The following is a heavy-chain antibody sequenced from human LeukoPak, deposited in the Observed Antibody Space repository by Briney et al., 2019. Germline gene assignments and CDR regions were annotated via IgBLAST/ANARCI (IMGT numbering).Heavy chain of an antibody. CDR3: AKDTSAWWYHRAYMDV. Sequence: GGPLRLSCAASGFTFSNYAMSWVRQAPGRGLEWVSAISGRGDKTYHADSVKGRFTISRDNSRNTLSLQANSLRAEDTAVYYCAKDTSAWWYHRAYMDVWGKGTTVTVS. V-gene: IGHV3-23*01. CDR1: GFTFSNYA. CDR2: ISGRGDKT. J-gene: IGHJ6*03. D-gene: IGHD2-15*01.